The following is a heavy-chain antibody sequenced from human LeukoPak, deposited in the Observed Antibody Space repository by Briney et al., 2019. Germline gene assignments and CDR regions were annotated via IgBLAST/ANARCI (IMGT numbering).Heavy chain of an antibody. Sequence: GGSLRLSCAASGFNSNNYAMSWVRRAPGKGLEWVSTLSGTGGSTYYADSVRGRFTISRDNSKNTLYLQMDSLRAEDTAVYYCAKARSGYYTDYYFDSWGQGTLVTVSS. V-gene: IGHV3-23*01. CDR2: LSGTGGST. CDR1: GFNSNNYA. J-gene: IGHJ4*02. D-gene: IGHD3-3*01. CDR3: AKARSGYYTDYYFDS.